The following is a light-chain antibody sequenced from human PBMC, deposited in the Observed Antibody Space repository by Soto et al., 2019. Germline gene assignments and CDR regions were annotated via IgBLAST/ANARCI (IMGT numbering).Light chain of an antibody. Sequence: DIQMTQSPSSLSASVGDRVTIPCRASQSISSYLNWYQQKPGKAPKLLIYAASSLQSGVPSRFSGSGSGTDFTLTISSLQSEDFATYYCQQLNSYPITFGQGTRLEI. CDR1: QSISSY. J-gene: IGKJ5*01. CDR2: AAS. CDR3: QQLNSYPIT. V-gene: IGKV1-39*01.